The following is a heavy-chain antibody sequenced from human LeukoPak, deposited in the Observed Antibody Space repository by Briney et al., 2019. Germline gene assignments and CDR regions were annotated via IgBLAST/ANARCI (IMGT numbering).Heavy chain of an antibody. D-gene: IGHD4-23*01. CDR3: AREEGVTALDY. CDR1: GFTFRSYG. CDR2: IWYDGSNK. Sequence: GRSLRLSCAASGFTFRSYGMHWVRQAPGKGLERVAVIWYDGSNKYYADSVKGRFTISRGNSKNTLYLQMNSLRAEDTAVYYCAREEGVTALDYWGRGTLVTVSS. J-gene: IGHJ4*02. V-gene: IGHV3-33*01.